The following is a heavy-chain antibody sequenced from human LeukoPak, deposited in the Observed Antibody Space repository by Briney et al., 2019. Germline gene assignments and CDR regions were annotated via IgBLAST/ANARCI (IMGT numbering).Heavy chain of an antibody. V-gene: IGHV4-59*01. Sequence: SETLSLTCTVSGGSMNNYYWSWVRQSPEKGLEWIGYISHSGSTNSNPSLKSRVTISLDTSKNQFSLKLTSVTAADTAVYYCASQKLLWFGELSYFDYWGQGTLVTVSS. D-gene: IGHD3-10*01. CDR1: GGSMNNYY. CDR3: ASQKLLWFGELSYFDY. J-gene: IGHJ4*02. CDR2: ISHSGST.